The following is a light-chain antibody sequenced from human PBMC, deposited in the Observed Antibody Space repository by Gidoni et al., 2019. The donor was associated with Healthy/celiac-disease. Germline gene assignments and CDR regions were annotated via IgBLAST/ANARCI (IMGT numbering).Light chain of an antibody. CDR2: GAS. J-gene: IGKJ4*01. V-gene: IGKV3-20*01. CDR3: QQYGSSPRT. CDR1: QRVSSSY. Sequence: VLTQSPGTLSLSPGERATLSCRASQRVSSSYLAWYQQKPGQAPRLLIYGASSRATGIPDRFSGSGSGTDFTLTISRLEPEDFAVYYCQQYGSSPRTFGGGTKVEIK.